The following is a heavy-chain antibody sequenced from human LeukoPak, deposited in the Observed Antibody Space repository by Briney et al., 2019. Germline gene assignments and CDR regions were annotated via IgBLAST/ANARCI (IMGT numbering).Heavy chain of an antibody. CDR2: INPNSGGT. Sequence: ASVKVSCKASGYTFTGYYMHWVRQAPGQGLEWMGWINPNSGGTNYAQKFQGRVTMTRDTSISTAYMELSRLRSDDTAVYYCARDRPSFYYGSGSLPYFDYWGQGTLVTVSS. D-gene: IGHD3-10*01. CDR3: ARDRPSFYYGSGSLPYFDY. J-gene: IGHJ4*02. V-gene: IGHV1-2*02. CDR1: GYTFTGYY.